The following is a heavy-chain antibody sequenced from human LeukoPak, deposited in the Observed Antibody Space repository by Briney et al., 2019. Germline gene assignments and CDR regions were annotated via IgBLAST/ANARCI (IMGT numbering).Heavy chain of an antibody. D-gene: IGHD1-26*01. CDR2: MNPNSGNT. Sequence: ASVKVSCKASGYTFTSYDINWVRQATGQGLEWMGWMNPNSGNTGYAQKFQGRVTMTRNTSISTAYMELSSLRSEDTAVYYCARGWLGAPESWFDPWGQGTLVTVSS. CDR3: ARGWLGAPESWFDP. CDR1: GYTFTSYD. J-gene: IGHJ5*02. V-gene: IGHV1-8*01.